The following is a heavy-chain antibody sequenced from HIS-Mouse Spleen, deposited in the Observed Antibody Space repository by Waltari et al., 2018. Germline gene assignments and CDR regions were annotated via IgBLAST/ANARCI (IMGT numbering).Heavy chain of an antibody. J-gene: IGHJ2*01. Sequence: QLQLQESGPGLVKPSETLSLTCTVSGGSISSSSYYWGWIRKPPGKGLEWIGSIYYSGSTYDNPSRKSRVTISVDTSKNQFSLKLSSVTAADTAVYYCAREIPYSSSWYDWYFDLWGRGTLVTVSS. CDR2: IYYSGST. CDR3: AREIPYSSSWYDWYFDL. D-gene: IGHD6-13*01. V-gene: IGHV4-39*07. CDR1: GGSISSSSYY.